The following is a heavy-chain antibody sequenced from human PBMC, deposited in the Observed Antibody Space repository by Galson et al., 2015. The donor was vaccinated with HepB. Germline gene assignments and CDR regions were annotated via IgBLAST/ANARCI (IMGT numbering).Heavy chain of an antibody. CDR2: IIPIFGTA. D-gene: IGHD3-22*01. J-gene: IGHJ4*02. Sequence: SVKVSCKASGGTFSSYAISWVRQAPGQGLEWMGGIIPIFGTANYAQKFQGRVTITADESTSTAYMELSSLRSEDTAVYYCAREKHYYDSSGYYSQYTIFDYWGQGTLVTVSS. CDR1: GGTFSSYA. CDR3: AREKHYYDSSGYYSQYTIFDY. V-gene: IGHV1-69*13.